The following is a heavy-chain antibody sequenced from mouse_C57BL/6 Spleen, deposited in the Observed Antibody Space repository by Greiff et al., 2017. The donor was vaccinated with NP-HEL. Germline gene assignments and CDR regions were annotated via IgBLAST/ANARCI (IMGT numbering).Heavy chain of an antibody. D-gene: IGHD2-1*01. CDR2: ISYDGSN. CDR1: GYSITSGYY. V-gene: IGHV3-6*01. Sequence: EVHLVESGPGLVKPSQSLSLTCSVTGYSITSGYYWNWIRQFPGNKLEWMGYISYDGSNNYNPSLKNRISITRDTSKNQFFLKLNAVTTEDTATYYCARGGKLHGLDYWGQGTTLTVSS. J-gene: IGHJ2*01. CDR3: ARGGKLHGLDY.